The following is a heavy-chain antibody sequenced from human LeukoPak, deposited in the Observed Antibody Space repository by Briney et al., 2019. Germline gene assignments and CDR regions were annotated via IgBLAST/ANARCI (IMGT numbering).Heavy chain of an antibody. CDR1: GYTFTSYA. Sequence: ASVKVSCKASGYTFTSYAMNWVRQAPGQGLEWMGWINTNTGNPTYAQGFTGRFVFSLDTSVSTAYLQISSLKAEDTAVYYCARASEDSSRWILDYYGLDVWGQGTTVTVSS. CDR3: ARASEDSSRWILDYYGLDV. CDR2: INTNTGNP. V-gene: IGHV7-4-1*02. J-gene: IGHJ6*02. D-gene: IGHD6-13*01.